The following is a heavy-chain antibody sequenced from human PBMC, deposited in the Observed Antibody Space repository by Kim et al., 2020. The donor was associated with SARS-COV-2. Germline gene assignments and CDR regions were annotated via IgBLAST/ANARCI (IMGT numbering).Heavy chain of an antibody. Sequence: SETLSLTCTVSGGSISSSSYYWGWIRQPPGKGLEWIGSIYYSGSTYYNPSLKSRVTISVDTSKNQFSLKLSSVTAADTAVYYCATTPQGVAGRLFDYWGQGTLVTVSS. CDR1: GGSISSSSYY. CDR2: IYYSGST. V-gene: IGHV4-39*01. J-gene: IGHJ4*02. D-gene: IGHD6-19*01. CDR3: ATTPQGVAGRLFDY.